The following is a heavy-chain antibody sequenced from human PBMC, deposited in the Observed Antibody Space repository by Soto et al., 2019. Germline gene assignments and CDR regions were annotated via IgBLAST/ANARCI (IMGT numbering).Heavy chain of an antibody. CDR1: GYSFTSYW. CDR2: IYPGDSDT. J-gene: IGHJ4*02. CDR3: ARRAYYYDSSGYYIDY. Sequence: GESLKISCKCSGYSFTSYWIGWVRQMPGKGLEWMGIIYPGDSDTRYSPSFQGQVTISADKSISTAYLQWSSLKASDTAMYYCARRAYYYDSSGYYIDYWGQGTLVTVSS. D-gene: IGHD3-22*01. V-gene: IGHV5-51*01.